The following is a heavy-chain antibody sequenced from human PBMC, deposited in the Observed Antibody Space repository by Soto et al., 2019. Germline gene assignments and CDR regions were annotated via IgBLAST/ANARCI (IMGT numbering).Heavy chain of an antibody. D-gene: IGHD2-21*01. CDR2: ISNTAVYT. Sequence: EVQLLESGGVLVQPGGSLRLSCAASGFSFSCCAMSWVRQAPGQGLEWVSAISNTAVYTDYADSVKGRFTISRDNSKNTLYLQMSSLRAEDTAVYDCAQRGLVNGFDIWGQGTMVTVSS. J-gene: IGHJ3*02. V-gene: IGHV3-23*01. CDR1: GFSFSCCA. CDR3: AQRGLVNGFDI.